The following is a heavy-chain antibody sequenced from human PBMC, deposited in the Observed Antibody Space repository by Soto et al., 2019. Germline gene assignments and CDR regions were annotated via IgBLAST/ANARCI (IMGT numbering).Heavy chain of an antibody. CDR1: GYTFTSFY. V-gene: IGHV1-46*01. CDR3: AKPQIARHYYYGMEV. CDR2: INPTGTTT. J-gene: IGHJ6*02. Sequence: QVQLVQSGAEVKKPGASVTVSCKASGYTFTSFYMHWVRQAPGQGLEWMGIINPTGTTTDYAQNIQGRVTMTKDTSTSTYYMELSSLTSEDTAVYYCAKPQIARHYYYGMEVWGQGTAVTVSS.